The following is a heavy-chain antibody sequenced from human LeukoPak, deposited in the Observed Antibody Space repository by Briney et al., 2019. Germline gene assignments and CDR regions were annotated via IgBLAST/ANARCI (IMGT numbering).Heavy chain of an antibody. Sequence: SVKVSCRASGGTFSSYAISWVRQAPGQGLEWMGRIIPILGIANYAQKFQGRVTITADKSTSTAYMELSSLRSEDTAVYYCARGPDYGGNSFNYWGQGTLVTVSS. CDR3: ARGPDYGGNSFNY. J-gene: IGHJ4*02. CDR1: GGTFSSYA. V-gene: IGHV1-69*04. D-gene: IGHD4-23*01. CDR2: IIPILGIA.